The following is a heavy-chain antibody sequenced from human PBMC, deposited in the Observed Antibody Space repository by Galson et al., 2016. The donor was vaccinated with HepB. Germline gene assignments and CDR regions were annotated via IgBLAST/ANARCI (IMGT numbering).Heavy chain of an antibody. J-gene: IGHJ4*02. Sequence: QSGAEVKKPGESLRISCQGFGYTFTTFWIAWVRQMPGKGLEWMGIIYPGDSESRYSPSFQGQVTMSADKSISTAYLQGSSLKASDTAIYYCARGWPVAGLDYWGPGTLVTVSS. CDR2: IYPGDSES. CDR3: ARGWPVAGLDY. CDR1: GYTFTTFW. D-gene: IGHD6-19*01. V-gene: IGHV5-51*01.